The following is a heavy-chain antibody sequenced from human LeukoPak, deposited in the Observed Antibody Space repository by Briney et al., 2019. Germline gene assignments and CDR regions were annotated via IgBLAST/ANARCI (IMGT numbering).Heavy chain of an antibody. CDR3: AKDRVYGYSGFDY. V-gene: IGHV3-23*01. CDR2: ISESGGRT. D-gene: IGHD5-18*01. Sequence: GGSLRLSCAASGFTFSSYAMSWVRQAPGKGLEWVSAISESGGRTYYADSVKGRFTISRDNSKNTLYLQMNNLRAEDTAVYYCAKDRVYGYSGFDYWGQGTLVTVSS. J-gene: IGHJ4*02. CDR1: GFTFSSYA.